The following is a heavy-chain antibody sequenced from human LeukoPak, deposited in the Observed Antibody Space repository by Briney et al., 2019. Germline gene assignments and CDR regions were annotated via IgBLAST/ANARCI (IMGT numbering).Heavy chain of an antibody. CDR1: GFTFSSYA. D-gene: IGHD5-18*01. Sequence: PGGSLRLSCVASGFTFSSYAMSWVRQAPGKGLEWVSAISGSGVTTHYAGSVKGRFSISRDNSKNTLYLQMNSLRAEDTAVYYCARDLYSYGDFDYWGQGTLVTVSS. CDR2: ISGSGVTT. J-gene: IGHJ4*02. CDR3: ARDLYSYGDFDY. V-gene: IGHV3-23*01.